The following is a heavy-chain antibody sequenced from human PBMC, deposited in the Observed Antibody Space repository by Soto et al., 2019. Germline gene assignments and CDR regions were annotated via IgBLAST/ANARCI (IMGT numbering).Heavy chain of an antibody. V-gene: IGHV3-23*01. J-gene: IGHJ6*02. CDR3: AKDYKPYSGSYYSYYYYGMDV. D-gene: IGHD1-26*01. CDR2: ISGSGGST. Sequence: GESLKISCAASGFTFSSYAMSWVRQAPGKGLEWVSAISGSGGSTYYADSVKGRFTISRDNSKNTLYLQMNSLRAEDTAVYYCAKDYKPYSGSYYSYYYYGMDVWGQGTTVTVSS. CDR1: GFTFSSYA.